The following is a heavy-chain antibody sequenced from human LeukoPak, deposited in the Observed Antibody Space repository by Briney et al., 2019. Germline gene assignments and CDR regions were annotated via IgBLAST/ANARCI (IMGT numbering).Heavy chain of an antibody. CDR3: ARPEVFGVVTPFDY. Sequence: ASVTVSCKSSGYTFTDYYMHWVRQAPGQGGGWMGWINPNSGGTNYAQKFQGRVTMTRDTSISTAYMELSRLRSDDTAVYYCARPEVFGVVTPFDYWGQGTLVTVSS. CDR1: GYTFTDYY. CDR2: INPNSGGT. V-gene: IGHV1-2*02. J-gene: IGHJ4*02. D-gene: IGHD3-3*01.